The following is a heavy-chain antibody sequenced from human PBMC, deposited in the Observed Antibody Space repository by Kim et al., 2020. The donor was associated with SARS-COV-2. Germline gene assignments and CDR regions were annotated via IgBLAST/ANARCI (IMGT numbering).Heavy chain of an antibody. D-gene: IGHD3-22*01. V-gene: IGHV1-8*01. J-gene: IGHJ4*02. CDR3: ARFLRHYYDSSGYYYFDY. CDR2: MNPNSGNT. CDR1: GYTFTSYD. Sequence: ASVKVSCKASGYTFTSYDINWVRQATGQGLERMGWMNPNSGNTGYAQKFQGRVTMTRNTSISTAYMELSSLRSEDTAVYYCARFLRHYYDSSGYYYFDYWGQGTLVTVSS.